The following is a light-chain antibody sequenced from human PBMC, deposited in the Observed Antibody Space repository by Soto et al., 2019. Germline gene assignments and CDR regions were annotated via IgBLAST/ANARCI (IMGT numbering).Light chain of an antibody. CDR3: SSLSGSSTSV. CDR2: EVS. CDR1: SSDVGAYNF. Sequence: ALTQRASVSGSPGQSITISCTGTSSDVGAYNFVCWYQQHPGKDPKVMIYEVSHRPSGVSSRFSGSKSGNTASRTISGLQAEGEADYYCSSLSGSSTSVFGSSTNVSFL. V-gene: IGLV2-14*01. J-gene: IGLJ1*01.